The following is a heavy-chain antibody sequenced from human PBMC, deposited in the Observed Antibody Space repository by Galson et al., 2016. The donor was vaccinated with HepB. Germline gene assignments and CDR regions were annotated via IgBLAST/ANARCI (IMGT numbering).Heavy chain of an antibody. CDR1: GYTFTGYY. CDR3: HNYYALHV. J-gene: IGHJ6*02. Sequence: SVKVSCKASGYTFTGYYIHWVRQAPGQGLEWMGWINPNSGVTNYAQQFQGRVTITADESTKTAYMELSSLRSEDTAVYYCHNYYALHVWGQGTTITVSS. V-gene: IGHV1-2*02. CDR2: INPNSGVT.